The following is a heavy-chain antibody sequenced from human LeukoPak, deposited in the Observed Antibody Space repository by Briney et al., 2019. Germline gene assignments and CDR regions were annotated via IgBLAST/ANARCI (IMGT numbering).Heavy chain of an antibody. CDR2: MSYSGDAI. D-gene: IGHD3-10*01. J-gene: IGHJ4*02. Sequence: PGGSLRLSCAASGFTFSTYEMTWVRQAPGKGLEWVSYMSYSGDAINYADSVKGRFTISRDNAKRSLFLQMSSLRAEDTAVYYCASTLWFRVNYWGQGTLVTVSS. CDR1: GFTFSTYE. V-gene: IGHV3-48*03. CDR3: ASTLWFRVNY.